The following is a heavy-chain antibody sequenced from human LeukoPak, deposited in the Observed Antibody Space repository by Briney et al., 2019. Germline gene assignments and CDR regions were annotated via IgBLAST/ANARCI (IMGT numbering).Heavy chain of an antibody. D-gene: IGHD2-2*02. V-gene: IGHV3-48*01. CDR2: ISSSSSTI. CDR3: AKDLPGSFLYGNFDY. J-gene: IGHJ4*02. CDR1: GFTFSSYS. Sequence: PGGSLRLSCAASGFTFSSYSMNWVRQAPGKGLEWVSYISSSSSTIYYTDSVKGRFTVSRDNSKNTLYLQMNSLRAEDTAVYYCAKDLPGSFLYGNFDYWGQGTLVTVSS.